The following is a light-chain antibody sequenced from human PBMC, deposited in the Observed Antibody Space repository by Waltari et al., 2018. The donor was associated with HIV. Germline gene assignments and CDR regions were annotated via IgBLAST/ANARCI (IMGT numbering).Light chain of an antibody. Sequence: DIQMTQSPSSLSASVGVRVTITCRASQSISSYLNWYQQKPGKAPKLLIYAASSLQSGVPSRFSGSGSGTDFTLTISSLQPEDFATYYCQQSYSSWTFGQGTKVEMK. J-gene: IGKJ1*01. CDR3: QQSYSSWT. CDR2: AAS. CDR1: QSISSY. V-gene: IGKV1-39*01.